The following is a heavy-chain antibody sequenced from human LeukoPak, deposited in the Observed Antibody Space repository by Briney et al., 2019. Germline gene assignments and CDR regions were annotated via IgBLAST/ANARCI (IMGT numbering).Heavy chain of an antibody. CDR2: ISSSSSYI. CDR3: ARDSPAPGDYFDY. CDR1: GFTFSSYS. J-gene: IGHJ4*02. V-gene: IGHV3-21*01. Sequence: GGSLRLSCAASGFTFSSYSINWVRQAPGKGLEWVSSISSSSSYIYYADSVKGRFTISRDNAKNSLYLQMNSLRAEDTAVYYCARDSPAPGDYFDYWGQGTQVTVSS. D-gene: IGHD3-10*01.